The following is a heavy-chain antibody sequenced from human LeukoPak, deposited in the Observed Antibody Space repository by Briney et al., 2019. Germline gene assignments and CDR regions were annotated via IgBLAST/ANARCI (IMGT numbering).Heavy chain of an antibody. D-gene: IGHD3-10*01. V-gene: IGHV3-30*04. Sequence: PGGSLRLSCAASGFTFSSYTIHWVRQAPGKGLEWVTLISHDGRNKNYADSVKGRFTISRDNSKKTLYLEVNSLRPEDTAVYCCARGSHQDYFGSMTYLFDYWGQGILVTVSS. CDR3: ARGSHQDYFGSMTYLFDY. CDR2: ISHDGRNK. J-gene: IGHJ4*02. CDR1: GFTFSSYT.